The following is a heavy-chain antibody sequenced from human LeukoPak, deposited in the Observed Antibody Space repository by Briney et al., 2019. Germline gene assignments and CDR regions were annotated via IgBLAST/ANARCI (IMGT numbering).Heavy chain of an antibody. Sequence: ASVKVSCKASGYTFSSYAMHWVRQAPGQRLEWMGWMNAGNGDTKYSQKFQGRVIISRDTSASTAYMELSSLTSEDTAVYYCARVGGSGPDSYGLDVWGQGTTVSVSS. CDR3: ARVGGSGPDSYGLDV. CDR1: GYTFSSYA. J-gene: IGHJ6*02. CDR2: MNAGNGDT. D-gene: IGHD3-10*01. V-gene: IGHV1-3*01.